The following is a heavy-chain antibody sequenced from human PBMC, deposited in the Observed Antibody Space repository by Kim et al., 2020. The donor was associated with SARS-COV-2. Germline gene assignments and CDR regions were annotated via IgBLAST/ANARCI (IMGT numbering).Heavy chain of an antibody. CDR1: GFTFSSYA. CDR3: VKWMLDCSSTSGCRGARFDY. CDR2: ISSNGGST. V-gene: IGHV3-64D*06. Sequence: GGSLRLSCSASGFTFSSYAMHWVRQAPGKGLEYVSAISSNGGSTYYADSVKGRFTISRDNSKNTLYLQMSSLRAEDTAVYYCVKWMLDCSSTSGCRGARFDYWGQGTLVTVSS. D-gene: IGHD2-2*01. J-gene: IGHJ4*02.